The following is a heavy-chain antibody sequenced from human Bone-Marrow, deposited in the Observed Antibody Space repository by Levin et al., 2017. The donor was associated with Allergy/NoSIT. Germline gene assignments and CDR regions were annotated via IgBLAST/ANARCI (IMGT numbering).Heavy chain of an antibody. Sequence: GGSLRLSCGASGFSFDEYGMTWVRQAPGKGPEWVSGINWNGGATFYADSVKGRFTISRDNVKKSLHLQMNSLRVEDTGLYYCVRDNGGLVLGDQGAFDIWGRGTRVTVSS. CDR2: INWNGGAT. D-gene: IGHD7-27*01. CDR1: GFSFDEYG. CDR3: VRDNGGLVLGDQGAFDI. V-gene: IGHV3-20*04. J-gene: IGHJ3*02.